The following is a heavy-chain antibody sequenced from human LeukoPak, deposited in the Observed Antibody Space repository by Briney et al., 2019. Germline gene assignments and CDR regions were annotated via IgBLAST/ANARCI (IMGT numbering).Heavy chain of an antibody. CDR2: ISYDGSNK. CDR3: AKVGAAAGYGMDV. V-gene: IGHV3-30*18. D-gene: IGHD6-13*01. CDR1: GFTFSSYG. J-gene: IGHJ6*02. Sequence: GGSLRLSCAGSGFTFSSYGMHWVRQAPGKGLEWVAVISYDGSNKYYADSVKGRFTISRDNSKNTLYLQMNSLRAEETAVYNCAKVGAAAGYGMDVWGQGTTVTVS.